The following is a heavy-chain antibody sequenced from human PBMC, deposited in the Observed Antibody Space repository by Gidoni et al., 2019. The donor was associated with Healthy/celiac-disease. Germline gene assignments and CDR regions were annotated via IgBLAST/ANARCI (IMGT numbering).Heavy chain of an antibody. J-gene: IGHJ3*02. Sequence: EVQLVESGGGLIQPGGSLRLSCAASGFTVSSNYMSWVRQAPGKGLEWVSVIYSGGSTYYADSVKGRFTISIDNSKNTLYLQMISLRAEDTAVYYCEVTHAGTDAFDIWGQGTMVTVSS. D-gene: IGHD6-13*01. V-gene: IGHV3-53*01. CDR3: EVTHAGTDAFDI. CDR2: IYSGGST. CDR1: GFTVSSNY.